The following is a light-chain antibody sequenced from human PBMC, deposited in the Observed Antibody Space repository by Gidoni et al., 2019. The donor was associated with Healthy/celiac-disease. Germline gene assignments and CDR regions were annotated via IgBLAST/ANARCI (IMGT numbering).Light chain of an antibody. CDR2: EVS. CDR3: SSYTSSSVV. V-gene: IGLV2-14*01. Sequence: QSALTQPASVSGSPGQSITISCTGTSSDVGGYNYVSWYQPPPGKAPKLMIYEVSNRPSGVSNRFSGSKSGNTASLTISGLQAEDEADYYCSSYTSSSVVFGGGTKLTVL. CDR1: SSDVGGYNY. J-gene: IGLJ2*01.